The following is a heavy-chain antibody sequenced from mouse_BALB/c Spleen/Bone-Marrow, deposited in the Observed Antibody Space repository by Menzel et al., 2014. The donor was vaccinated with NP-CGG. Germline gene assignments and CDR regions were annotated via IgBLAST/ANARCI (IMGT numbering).Heavy chain of an antibody. D-gene: IGHD2-3*01. J-gene: IGHJ4*01. V-gene: IGHV5-6-4*01. CDR2: ISSGGSYT. Sequence: EVHLVESGGGLVKPGGSLKLSCAASGFTFSSYTMSWVRQTPEKRLEWVATISSGGSYTYYPDSVKGRFTISRDNAKNTLYLQMSSLKSEDTAMYYCTKDLYDGYYYYAMDYWGQGTSVTVSS. CDR3: TKDLYDGYYYYAMDY. CDR1: GFTFSSYT.